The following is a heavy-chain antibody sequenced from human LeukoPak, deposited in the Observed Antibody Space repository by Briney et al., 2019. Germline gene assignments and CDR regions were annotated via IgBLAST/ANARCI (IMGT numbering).Heavy chain of an antibody. D-gene: IGHD1-1*01. V-gene: IGHV1-69*13. CDR3: ARVTGFHFDYFDY. CDR1: GGTFSSYA. J-gene: IGHJ4*02. CDR2: IIPIFGTA. Sequence: SVKVSCKASGGTFSSYAISWVRQAPGQGFEWMGGIIPIFGTANYAQKFQGRVTITADESTSTAYMELSSLRSEDTAVYYCARVTGFHFDYFDYWGQGTLVTVSS.